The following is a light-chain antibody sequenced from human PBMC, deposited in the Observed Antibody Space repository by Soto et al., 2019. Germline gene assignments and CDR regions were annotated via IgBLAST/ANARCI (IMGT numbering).Light chain of an antibody. CDR3: QQYNNWPWT. J-gene: IGKJ1*01. CDR2: GAS. Sequence: EIVMTQSPATLSVSPGGRTTLSCRASQSISDTLAWYQQKPGQAPRLLIYGASKRATGFPARFSGSGSGTDFTLTNSSLQSEDFAVYYCQQYNNWPWTFGQWTKVDIK. V-gene: IGKV3-15*01. CDR1: QSISDT.